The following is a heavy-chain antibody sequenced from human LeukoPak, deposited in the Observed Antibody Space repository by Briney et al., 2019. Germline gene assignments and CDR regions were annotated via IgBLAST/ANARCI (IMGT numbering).Heavy chain of an antibody. CDR3: ARLSKGAFDY. CDR1: GGSISSSSYY. D-gene: IGHD3-16*01. V-gene: IGHV4-39*01. Sequence: SETLSLTCTVSGGSISSSSYYWGWIRQPPGKGPEWIGSIYYSGSTYYNPSLKSRVTISVDTSKNQFSLKLSSVTAADTAVYYCARLSKGAFDYWGQGTLVTVSS. CDR2: IYYSGST. J-gene: IGHJ4*02.